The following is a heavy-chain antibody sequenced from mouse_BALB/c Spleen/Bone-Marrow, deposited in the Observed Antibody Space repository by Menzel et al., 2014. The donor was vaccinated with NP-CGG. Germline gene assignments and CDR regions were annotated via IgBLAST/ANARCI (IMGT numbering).Heavy chain of an antibody. CDR3: ARDYDYAMDY. CDR1: GFTFSDYY. V-gene: IGHV5-4*02. Sequence: VQRVESGGGLVKPGGSLKLSCAASGFTFSDYYMYWVRQTPEKRLEWVATISDGGSYTYYPDSVKGRFTISRDNAKNNLYLQMSSLKSEDTAMYYCARDYDYAMDYWGQGTSVTVSS. J-gene: IGHJ4*01. CDR2: ISDGGSYT. D-gene: IGHD2-12*01.